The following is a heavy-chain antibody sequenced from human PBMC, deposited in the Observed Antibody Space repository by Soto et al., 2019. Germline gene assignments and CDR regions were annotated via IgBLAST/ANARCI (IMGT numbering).Heavy chain of an antibody. CDR3: ARGSYYYDSSGYYQY. J-gene: IGHJ6*02. CDR1: YGKISNRGYC. V-gene: IGHV4-30-4*08. D-gene: IGHD3-22*01. CDR2: IYYSGST. Sequence: TVFYGKISNRGYCRSCKRQPPGKGLGWIGSIYYSGSTYYNPSLKSRVTISVDTSKNQFSLKLSSVTAADTAVYYCARGSYYYDSSGYYQYWGQGTTVPGSS.